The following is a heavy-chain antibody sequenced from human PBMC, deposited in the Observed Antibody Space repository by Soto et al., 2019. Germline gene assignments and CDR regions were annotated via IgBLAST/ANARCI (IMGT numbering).Heavy chain of an antibody. Sequence: SETLSLTCTVSGGSISSSSYYWGWIRQPPGKGLEWIGSIYYSGSTYYNPSLKSRVTISVDTSKNQFSLKLSSVTAADTAVYYCARLYYDFWSGYYNFDYWGQGTLVTVSS. CDR2: IYYSGST. V-gene: IGHV4-39*01. D-gene: IGHD3-3*01. CDR1: GGSISSSSYY. CDR3: ARLYYDFWSGYYNFDY. J-gene: IGHJ4*02.